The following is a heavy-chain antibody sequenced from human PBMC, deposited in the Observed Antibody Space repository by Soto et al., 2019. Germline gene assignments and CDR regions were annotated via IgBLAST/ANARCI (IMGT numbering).Heavy chain of an antibody. J-gene: IGHJ5*02. V-gene: IGHV1-8*01. D-gene: IGHD3-10*01. CDR3: GSGPLWFGEGGWFDP. CDR2: MNPNSGNT. CDR1: GYTFTSYD. Sequence: QVQLVQSGAEVKKPGASVKVSCKASGYTFTSYDINWVRQATGQGLEWMGWMNPNSGNTGDAQKFQVRVTMTRSTSIRTAYMGLGSLRSEDTAVYYCGSGPLWFGEGGWFDPWGQGTLVTVSS.